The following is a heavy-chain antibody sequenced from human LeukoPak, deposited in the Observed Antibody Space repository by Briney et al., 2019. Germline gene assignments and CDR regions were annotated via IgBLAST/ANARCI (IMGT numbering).Heavy chain of an antibody. CDR1: GFTFSSYA. J-gene: IGHJ4*02. D-gene: IGHD2-21*02. CDR3: AKGRGYNVVVTGDYFDY. V-gene: IGHV3-23*01. Sequence: GGSLRLSCAASGFTFSSYAMSWVRQAPGKGLECVSAISGSGGSTYYADSVKGRFTISRDNSKNTLYLQMNSLRAEDTAVYYCAKGRGYNVVVTGDYFDYWGQGTLVTVSS. CDR2: ISGSGGST.